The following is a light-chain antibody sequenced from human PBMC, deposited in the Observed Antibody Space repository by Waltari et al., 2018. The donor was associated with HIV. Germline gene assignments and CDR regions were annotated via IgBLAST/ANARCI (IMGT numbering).Light chain of an antibody. CDR2: RGD. CDR3: AAWTDIMSGWL. Sequence: TQSPSASGAPGQRVTLTCSAVTSNIASDSIYWYQQVPGTAPKPLVFRGDERPSGVPVRFSGSKSGASSSLAISGLQSDDEADYYCAAWTDIMSGWLFGGGTKLTVL. V-gene: IGLV1-47*01. J-gene: IGLJ3*02. CDR1: TSNIASDS.